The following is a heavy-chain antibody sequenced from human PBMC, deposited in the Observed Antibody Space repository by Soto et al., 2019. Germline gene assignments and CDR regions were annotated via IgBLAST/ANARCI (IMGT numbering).Heavy chain of an antibody. CDR3: ARGLSSPSAAGV. Sequence: QLQLQESGPGLVKPSETLSLTCAVSGGSVSSGGNYWGWIRQSPGKGLEWIGSVHDTGTTHYNPSLTSRLTISVDTSKNQFSLNVNSVTAADTAVYYCARGLSSPSAAGVWGQGTLVTASS. J-gene: IGHJ4*02. CDR2: VHDTGTT. CDR1: GGSVSSGGNY. V-gene: IGHV4-39*01. D-gene: IGHD6-6*01.